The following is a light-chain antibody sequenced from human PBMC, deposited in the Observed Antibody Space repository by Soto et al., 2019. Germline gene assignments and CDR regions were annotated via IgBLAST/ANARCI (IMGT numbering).Light chain of an antibody. V-gene: IGLV2-14*01. Sequence: QSALTQPASVSGSPGQSITISCTGTSSDVGGYNYVSWYQQHPGKAPKLMIYEVSNRPSGISTRFSGSKSGNTASLTISGLQAEDEADYYCSSYKFSTTLRVFGGGTQLTVL. CDR2: EVS. CDR1: SSDVGGYNY. J-gene: IGLJ3*02. CDR3: SSYKFSTTLRV.